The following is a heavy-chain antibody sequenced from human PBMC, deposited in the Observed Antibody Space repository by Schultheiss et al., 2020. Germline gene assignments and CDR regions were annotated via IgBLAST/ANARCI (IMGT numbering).Heavy chain of an antibody. CDR1: GGSISSYY. CDR3: AKDRWFDS. Sequence: SQTLSLTCTVSGGSISSYYWSWIRQPPGKGLEWIGYIYYSGSTNYNPSLKSRVTISGKTSKSQFSLKLASVTAADTAVYYCAKDRWFDSWGQGALVTVSS. J-gene: IGHJ5*01. V-gene: IGHV4-59*12. CDR2: IYYSGST.